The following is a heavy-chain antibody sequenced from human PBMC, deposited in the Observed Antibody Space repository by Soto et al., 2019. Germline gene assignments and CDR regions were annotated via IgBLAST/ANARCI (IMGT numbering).Heavy chain of an antibody. D-gene: IGHD2-15*01. Sequence: QVQLQESGPGLVKPSETLSLTCTVSGGSVSSGSYYWSWIRQPPGKGLEWIGYIYYSGSTNYNPSLKSRVTISVVTSKNQYSLKLSSVTAAHTAVYYCARESGGGWYFDLWGRGTLVTVSS. CDR1: GGSVSSGSYY. CDR2: IYYSGST. CDR3: ARESGGGWYFDL. J-gene: IGHJ2*01. V-gene: IGHV4-61*01.